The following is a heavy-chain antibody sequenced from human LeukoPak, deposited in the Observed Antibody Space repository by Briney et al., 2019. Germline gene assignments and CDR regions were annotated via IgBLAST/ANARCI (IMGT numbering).Heavy chain of an antibody. V-gene: IGHV3-66*01. CDR2: IYSGGST. Sequence: ETLSLTCTVSGGSICTSNYYWGWIRQAPGKGLEWVSVIYSGGSTYYADSVKGRVTISRDSSKNTLYLQMNSLRVEDTAVYYCLRDPVSGGDDYWGQGTLVTVSS. D-gene: IGHD3-10*01. CDR3: LRDPVSGGDDY. CDR1: GGSICTSNYY. J-gene: IGHJ4*02.